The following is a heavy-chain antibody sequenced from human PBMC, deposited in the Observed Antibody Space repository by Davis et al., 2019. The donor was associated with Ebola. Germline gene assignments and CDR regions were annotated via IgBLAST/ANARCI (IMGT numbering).Heavy chain of an antibody. J-gene: IGHJ5*02. D-gene: IGHD4-11*01. CDR2: IYHSGST. CDR1: GGSFSGYY. CDR3: ARAWNTVPWFDP. V-gene: IGHV4-34*01. Sequence: PSETLSLTCAVYGGSFSGYYWSWIRQPPGKGLEWIGSIYHSGSTYYNPSLKSRVTISVDTSKNQFTLKLSSVTAADTAVYYCARAWNTVPWFDPWGQGTLVTVSS.